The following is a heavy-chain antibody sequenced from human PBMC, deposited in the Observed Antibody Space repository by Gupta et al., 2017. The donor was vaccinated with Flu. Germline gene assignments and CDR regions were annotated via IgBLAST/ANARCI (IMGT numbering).Heavy chain of an antibody. V-gene: IGHV3-21*01. D-gene: IGHD3-3*01. Sequence: GTGLEWVSSISRDSNYIYYADSVKGRFTISRDNANNSLYLQMNSLRGEDTAVYFCVRVDDFWSGDFYYYYMDVWGEGTRVTVAS. J-gene: IGHJ6*03. CDR2: ISRDSNYI. CDR3: VRVDDFWSGDFYYYYMDV.